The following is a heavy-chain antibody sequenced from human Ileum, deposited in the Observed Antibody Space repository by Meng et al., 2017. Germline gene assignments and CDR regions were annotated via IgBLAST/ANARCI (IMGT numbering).Heavy chain of an antibody. J-gene: IGHJ4*02. CDR1: GCAVSGYY. Sequence: QVHLREGVRGLLWPSETPSATSAVFGCAVSGYYWSWFRQRPGKGLEWIGEINHSGSTNYNPSLNSRVTISVDTSKNQFSLKLSSVIAADTAVYYCARGGCCYGPDFDYWGQGTLVTVSS. CDR3: ARGGCCYGPDFDY. CDR2: INHSGST. D-gene: IGHD2-15*01. V-gene: IGHV4-34*01.